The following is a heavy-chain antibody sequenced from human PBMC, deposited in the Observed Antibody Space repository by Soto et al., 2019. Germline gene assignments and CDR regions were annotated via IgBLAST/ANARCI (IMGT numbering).Heavy chain of an antibody. D-gene: IGHD4-17*01. CDR3: ASDTYGEDAFDI. Sequence: GGSLRLSCAASGFTFSSFSMNWVRQAPGKGLEWVSYISSSSSTIYYADSVKGRFTISRDNAKNSLYLQMNSLRAEDTAVYYCASDTYGEDAFDIWGQGTMVTVSS. CDR1: GFTFSSFS. V-gene: IGHV3-48*01. J-gene: IGHJ3*02. CDR2: ISSSSSTI.